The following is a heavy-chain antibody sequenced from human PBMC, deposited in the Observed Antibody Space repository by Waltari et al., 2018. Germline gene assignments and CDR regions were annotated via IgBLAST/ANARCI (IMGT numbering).Heavy chain of an antibody. CDR3: ARATGITMIATGAFDI. D-gene: IGHD3-22*01. J-gene: IGHJ3*02. V-gene: IGHV3-74*01. CDR1: GFTFSSYW. CDR2: INSDGSST. Sequence: EVQLVESGGGLVQPGGSLSLSCAASGFTFSSYWMHWVRQAQGKGLVWVSRINSDGSSTSYADSVKGRFTISRDNAKNTLYLQMNSLRAEDTAVYYCARATGITMIATGAFDIWGQGTMVTVSS.